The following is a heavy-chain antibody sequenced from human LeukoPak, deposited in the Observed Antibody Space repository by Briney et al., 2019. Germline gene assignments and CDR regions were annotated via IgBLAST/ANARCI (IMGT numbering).Heavy chain of an antibody. D-gene: IGHD6-13*01. J-gene: IGHJ6*03. CDR2: IYTSGST. CDR1: GGSISSYY. Sequence: SETLSLTCTVSGGSISSYYWSWIRQPAGKGLEWIGRIYTSGSTNYNPSLKSRVTMSVDTSKNQFSLKLSSVTAADTAVYYCARRRVAAAGSLYYYYMDVWGKGTTVTVSS. V-gene: IGHV4-4*07. CDR3: ARRRVAAAGSLYYYYMDV.